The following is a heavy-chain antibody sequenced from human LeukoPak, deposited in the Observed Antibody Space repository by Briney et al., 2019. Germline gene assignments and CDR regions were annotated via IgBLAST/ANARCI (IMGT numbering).Heavy chain of an antibody. V-gene: IGHV4-30-2*03. CDR3: ARHWSSIAARPADY. J-gene: IGHJ4*02. CDR1: GGSISSGGYY. CDR2: IYYSGST. D-gene: IGHD6-6*01. Sequence: SQTLSLTCTVSGGSISSGGYYWSWIRQPPGKGLEWIGTIYYSGSTYYNPSLKSRVTISVDTSKNQFSLKLSSVTAADTAVYYCARHWSSIAARPADYWGQGTLVTVSS.